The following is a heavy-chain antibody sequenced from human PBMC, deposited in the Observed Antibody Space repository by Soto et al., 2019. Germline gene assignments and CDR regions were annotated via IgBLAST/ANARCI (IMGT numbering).Heavy chain of an antibody. CDR1: GFTFSDHY. Sequence: EVQLVESGGGLVQPGGSLRLSCAASGFTFSDHYMDWVRQAPGKGLEWVGRTRNKANSYTTEYAASVKGRFTISRDDSKNSLYLQMNSLKTEDTAVYYCARDKGPVGGDHYFDYWGQGTLVTVSS. CDR2: TRNKANSYTT. J-gene: IGHJ4*02. CDR3: ARDKGPVGGDHYFDY. V-gene: IGHV3-72*01. D-gene: IGHD1-26*01.